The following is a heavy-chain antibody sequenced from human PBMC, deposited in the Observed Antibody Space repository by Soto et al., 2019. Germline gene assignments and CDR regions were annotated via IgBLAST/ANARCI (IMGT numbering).Heavy chain of an antibody. D-gene: IGHD3-9*01. CDR3: TKGLTYYDILTGYDY. Sequence: EVQLLESGGGLVQPGGSLRLSCAASGFTFSSYAMSWVRQAPGKGLEWVSAISGSGGSTYYADSVKGRFTISRDNSKNTLYLQMNSLRAEDTAVYYCTKGLTYYDILTGYDYWGQGTLVTVSS. CDR1: GFTFSSYA. CDR2: ISGSGGST. V-gene: IGHV3-23*01. J-gene: IGHJ4*02.